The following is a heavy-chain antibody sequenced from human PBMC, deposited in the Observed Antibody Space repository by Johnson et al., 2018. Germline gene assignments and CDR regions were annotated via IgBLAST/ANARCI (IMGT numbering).Heavy chain of an antibody. V-gene: IGHV3-23*01. J-gene: IGHJ3*02. D-gene: IGHD3-22*01. Sequence: VQLQESGGGVVQXGRSRRLSCAASGFTFSSYAMSWVRQAPGKGLEWVSAISGSGGSTYYADSVKGRFTISRDNSKNTLHLQMNSLRAEDTAVYYCARESSSGYSDPFDIWGQGTMVTVSS. CDR1: GFTFSSYA. CDR2: ISGSGGST. CDR3: ARESSSGYSDPFDI.